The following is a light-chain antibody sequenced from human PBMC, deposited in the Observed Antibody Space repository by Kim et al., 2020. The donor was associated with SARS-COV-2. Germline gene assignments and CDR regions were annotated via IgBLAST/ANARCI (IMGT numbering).Light chain of an antibody. CDR1: SSDIVADIL. CDR3: SAFTSSSTYV. V-gene: IGLV2-14*04. Sequence: GHSIIISCTGTSSDIVADILHSFYQQHPCKAPIRMIYGVTRRPSGVSIRFTASQSGNTASLTISGLQTADEACYYCSAFTSSSTYVVGTGTKVTVL. CDR2: GVT. J-gene: IGLJ1*01.